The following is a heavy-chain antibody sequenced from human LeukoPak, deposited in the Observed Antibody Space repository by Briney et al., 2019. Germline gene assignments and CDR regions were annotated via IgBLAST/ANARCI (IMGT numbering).Heavy chain of an antibody. V-gene: IGHV3-7*05. Sequence: PGGSLRLSCAASGFTFSIYWMSWVRQAPGKGLEWVANIKQDGREKYYVDSVKGRFTISRDNADNSLCLQMNSLRAEDTAVYYCARGGDYLDFWGQGTLVTVSS. CDR1: GFTFSIYW. CDR2: IKQDGREK. CDR3: ARGGDYLDF. J-gene: IGHJ4*02.